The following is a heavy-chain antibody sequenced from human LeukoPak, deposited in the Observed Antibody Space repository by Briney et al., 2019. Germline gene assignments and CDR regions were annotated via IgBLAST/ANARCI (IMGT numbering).Heavy chain of an antibody. D-gene: IGHD5-12*01. J-gene: IGHJ4*02. Sequence: TSETLSLTCTVSGGSISSYYWSWIRQPPGKGLEWIGYIYYSGSTNYNPSLKGRVTISVDTSKNQFSLKLSSVTAADTAMYYCARVSGYDWESSYDYWGQGTLVTVSS. V-gene: IGHV4-59*01. CDR1: GGSISSYY. CDR2: IYYSGST. CDR3: ARVSGYDWESSYDY.